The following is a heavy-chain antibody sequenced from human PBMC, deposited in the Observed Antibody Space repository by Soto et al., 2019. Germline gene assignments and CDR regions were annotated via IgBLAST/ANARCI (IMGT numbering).Heavy chain of an antibody. J-gene: IGHJ5*02. Sequence: QVQLQESGPGLVKPSGTLSLTCAVSGGSISSDNWWNWVRQPPGQGLEWIGEVYRSGSTNYDPSLKSRVTISIDMSKNQCSLNLTSVTAADTAMYYCARNGVYSLGSWGQGTLVTVSS. CDR1: GGSISSDNW. V-gene: IGHV4-4*02. CDR3: ARNGVYSLGS. CDR2: VYRSGST. D-gene: IGHD4-17*01.